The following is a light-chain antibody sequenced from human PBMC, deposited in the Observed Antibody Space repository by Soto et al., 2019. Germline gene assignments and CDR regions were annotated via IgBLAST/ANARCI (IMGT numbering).Light chain of an antibody. J-gene: IGLJ3*02. V-gene: IGLV1-51*01. CDR1: NPNIGNNY. Sequence: QSVLTQPPSVSAAPGQRVTISCSGSNPNIGNNYVSWYQQLPGTAPKLLVYDNNKRPSGIPDRFSGSKSGTSATLDITGLQTGDEADYYGGTWDSSLIAGVFGGGTKLTVL. CDR3: GTWDSSLIAGV. CDR2: DNN.